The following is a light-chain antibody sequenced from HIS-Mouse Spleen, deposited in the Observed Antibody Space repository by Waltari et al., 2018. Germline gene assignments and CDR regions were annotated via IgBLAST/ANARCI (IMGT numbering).Light chain of an antibody. CDR2: EYG. V-gene: IGLV3-10*01. Sequence: SYELTQPPSVSVSPGQTARITCSGDALPKKYAYWYQQKSGQAPLLVIYEYGKRPSGIPERFSGSSSGTMATLTISGAQVEDEADYYCYSTDSSGNHRVFGGGTKLTVL. J-gene: IGLJ2*01. CDR1: ALPKKY. CDR3: YSTDSSGNHRV.